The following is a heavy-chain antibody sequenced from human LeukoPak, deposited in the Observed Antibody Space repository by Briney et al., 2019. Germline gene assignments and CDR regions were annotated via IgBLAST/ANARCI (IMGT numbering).Heavy chain of an antibody. CDR1: EFTLSRYS. Sequence: PGGSLRLSCAASEFTLSRYSMNWFRQAPGEGLEWVSSISSGGHNIYYADLVKGRFTISRDNAKNSLYLQMNSLRVEDTAVYYCARHGDGFYYGMDIWGQGTTVTVSS. D-gene: IGHD4-17*01. V-gene: IGHV3-21*01. CDR3: ARHGDGFYYGMDI. CDR2: ISSGGHNI. J-gene: IGHJ6*02.